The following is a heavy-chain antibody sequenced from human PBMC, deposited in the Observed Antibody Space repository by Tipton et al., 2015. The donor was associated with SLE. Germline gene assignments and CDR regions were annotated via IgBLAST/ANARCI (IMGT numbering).Heavy chain of an antibody. Sequence: TLSLTCTVSGGSVSSGSYYWSWIRQPPGKGLEWIGSFSYSGNTYYNPSLKTRVTISVDTSKNQFSLKLNSVTAADTAVYYCARAYEYYDFWSGYYPYFDYWGQGTLVTVSS. V-gene: IGHV4-39*07. D-gene: IGHD3-3*01. CDR1: GGSVSSGSYY. CDR3: ARAYEYYDFWSGYYPYFDY. CDR2: FSYSGNT. J-gene: IGHJ4*02.